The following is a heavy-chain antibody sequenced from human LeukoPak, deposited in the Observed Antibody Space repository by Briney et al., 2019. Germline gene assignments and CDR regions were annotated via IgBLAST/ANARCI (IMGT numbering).Heavy chain of an antibody. CDR3: AKAYCTSASCHTFDY. V-gene: IGHV3-30*02. Sequence: GGSLRLSCAASGLTFSSYAMHWVRQAPGKGLECVGFIRYDASNKYYADSVKGRFTISRDNSKNTLYLQLNSLRAEDTAVYYCAKAYCTSASCHTFDYWGQGTLVTVSS. D-gene: IGHD2-2*01. CDR2: IRYDASNK. CDR1: GLTFSSYA. J-gene: IGHJ4*02.